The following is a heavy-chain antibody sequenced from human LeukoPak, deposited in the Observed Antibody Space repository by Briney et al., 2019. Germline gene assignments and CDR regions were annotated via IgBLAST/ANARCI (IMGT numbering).Heavy chain of an antibody. CDR2: IYTSGST. J-gene: IGHJ6*03. V-gene: IGHV4-4*07. CDR1: GGSISSYY. D-gene: IGHD3-9*01. CDR3: AILLRYFDVYYYYMDV. Sequence: SETLSLTCTVSGGSISSYYWSWIRQPAGKGLEWIGRIYTSGSTNYNPSLKSRVTMSVDTSKNQFSLKLSSVTAADTAVYYCAILLRYFDVYYYYMDVWGKGTTVTISS.